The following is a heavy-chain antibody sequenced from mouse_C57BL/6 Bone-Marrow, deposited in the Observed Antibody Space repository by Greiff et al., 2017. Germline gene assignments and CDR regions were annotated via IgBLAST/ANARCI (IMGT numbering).Heavy chain of an antibody. CDR2: IEPEDGDT. J-gene: IGHJ3*01. CDR1: GFNIKDYY. D-gene: IGHD1-1*01. Sequence: EVQLQQSGAELVRPGASVKLSCTASGFNIKDYYMHWVKQRPEQGLEWIGRIEPEDGDTVYAPKFRGKATMTADTSSNTAYLQLSVLTSDDTAVYYCTITTVGGFAYWGQGTPVTVSA. V-gene: IGHV14-1*01. CDR3: TITTVGGFAY.